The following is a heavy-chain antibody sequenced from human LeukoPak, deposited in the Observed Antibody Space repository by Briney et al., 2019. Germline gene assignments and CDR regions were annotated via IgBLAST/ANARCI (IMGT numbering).Heavy chain of an antibody. J-gene: IGHJ3*02. CDR1: GFTVSSNY. V-gene: IGHV3-53*01. CDR3: AREHYDSSEAGAFDI. CDR2: IYSGGST. D-gene: IGHD3-22*01. Sequence: GGSLRLSCAASGFTVSSNYMSRVRQAPGKGLEWVSVIYSGGSTYYADSVKGRFTISRDNSKNTLYLQMNSLRAEDTAVYYCAREHYDSSEAGAFDIWGQGTMVTVSS.